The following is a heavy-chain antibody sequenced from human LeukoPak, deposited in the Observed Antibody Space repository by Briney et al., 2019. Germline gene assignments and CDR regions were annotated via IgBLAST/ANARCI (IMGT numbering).Heavy chain of an antibody. CDR3: ARVGTIYYDFWSGYSAVWFDP. CDR2: INHSGST. Sequence: GSLRLSCAASGFTFSSYGMHWVRQPPGKGLEWIGEINHSGSTNYNPSLKSRVTISVDTSKNQFSLKLSSVTAADTAVYYCARVGTIYYDFWSGYSAVWFDPWGQGTLVTVSS. J-gene: IGHJ5*02. CDR1: GFTFSSYG. D-gene: IGHD3-3*01. V-gene: IGHV4-34*01.